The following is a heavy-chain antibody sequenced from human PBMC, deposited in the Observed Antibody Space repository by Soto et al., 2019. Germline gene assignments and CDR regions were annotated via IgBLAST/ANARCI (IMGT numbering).Heavy chain of an antibody. CDR3: ARDPGIAAAGTRVGYYYYGMDV. Sequence: TLSLPCTVSGGSISSGGYYWSWIRQHPGKGREWIGYIYYSGSTYYNPSLKSRVNISVDTSKNKFSLKLSSLTAADTAVYYCARDPGIAAAGTRVGYYYYGMDVWGQGTTVTVSS. CDR2: IYYSGST. J-gene: IGHJ6*02. CDR1: GGSISSGGYY. V-gene: IGHV4-31*03. D-gene: IGHD6-13*01.